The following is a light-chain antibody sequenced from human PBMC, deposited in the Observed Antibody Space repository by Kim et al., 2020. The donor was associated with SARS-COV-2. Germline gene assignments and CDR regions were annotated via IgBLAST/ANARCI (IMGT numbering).Light chain of an antibody. V-gene: IGLV3-19*01. Sequence: SSELTQDPAVSVALGQTVRITCQGASLRGFSPSWYQQKPGQAPVLVIYGKNNRPAGNPDRFSGSSSGDTASLTITGAQAEDEADYYCNSRDSSGDHVFGLGTNVTVL. CDR1: SLRGFS. J-gene: IGLJ1*01. CDR3: NSRDSSGDHV. CDR2: GKN.